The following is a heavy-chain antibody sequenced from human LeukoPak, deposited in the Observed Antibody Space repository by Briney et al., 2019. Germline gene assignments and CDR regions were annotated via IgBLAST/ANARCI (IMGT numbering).Heavy chain of an antibody. Sequence: SETLSLTCAVYGGSFSGYYWSWLRQPPGKGLEWIGEINHSGSTNYNPSLKSRVTISVDTTKNQFSLKLSSVSAADTAVYYCARGAAYYYYYMDVWGKGTTVTVSS. CDR3: ARGAAYYYYYMDV. V-gene: IGHV4-34*01. J-gene: IGHJ6*03. CDR2: INHSGST. D-gene: IGHD6-13*01. CDR1: GGSFSGYY.